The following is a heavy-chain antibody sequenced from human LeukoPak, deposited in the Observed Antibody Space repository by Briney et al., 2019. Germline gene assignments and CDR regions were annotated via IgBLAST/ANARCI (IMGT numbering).Heavy chain of an antibody. Sequence: ASVKVSCKASGYTFTSYGISWVRQAPGQGLEWMGWISAYNGNTNYAQKFQGRVTMTRNTSISTAYMELSSLRSEDTAVYYCARLGYYYYYMDVWGKGTTVTISS. CDR2: ISAYNGNT. CDR1: GYTFTSYG. V-gene: IGHV1-18*01. J-gene: IGHJ6*03. CDR3: ARLGYYYYYMDV.